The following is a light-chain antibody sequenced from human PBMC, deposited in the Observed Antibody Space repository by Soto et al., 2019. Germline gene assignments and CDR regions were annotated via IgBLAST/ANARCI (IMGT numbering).Light chain of an antibody. J-gene: IGLJ3*02. CDR1: SSDVGAYNY. CDR3: NSFTSSSAWV. Sequence: QSALTQPASVSGSPGQSITISCTGTSSDVGAYNYVSRYQQHPGKAPKLLIYEVSNRPSGVSNRFSGSKSGNTASLTISGLQAEDETDYYCNSFTSSSAWVFGGGTKLTVL. CDR2: EVS. V-gene: IGLV2-14*01.